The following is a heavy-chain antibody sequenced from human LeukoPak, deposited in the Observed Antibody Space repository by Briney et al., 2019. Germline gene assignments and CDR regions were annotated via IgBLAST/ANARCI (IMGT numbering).Heavy chain of an antibody. V-gene: IGHV1-18*01. CDR3: ARGYGSSGYYYYYGMDV. CDR2: ISAYNGNT. J-gene: IGHJ6*02. CDR1: GYTFTSYG. Sequence: ASVKVSCKASGYTFTSYGISWVRQAPGQGLEWMGWISAYNGNTNYAQKLQGRVTMTTDTSTSTAYMELRSLRSDDTAVYYCARGYGSSGYYYYYGMDVWGQGTTVTVSS. D-gene: IGHD3-22*01.